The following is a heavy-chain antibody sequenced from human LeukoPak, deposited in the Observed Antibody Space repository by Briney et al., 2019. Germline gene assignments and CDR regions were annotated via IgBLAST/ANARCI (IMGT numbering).Heavy chain of an antibody. J-gene: IGHJ4*02. Sequence: GRSLRLSCAASGFTFSSYGMHWVRQAPGKGLEWVAVISYDGSNKYYADSVKGRFTISRDNSKNTLYLQMNSLRAEDTAVYYCAKDLGGYYGRGIDYWGQGTLVTVSS. D-gene: IGHD3-10*01. CDR2: ISYDGSNK. CDR3: AKDLGGYYGRGIDY. CDR1: GFTFSSYG. V-gene: IGHV3-30*18.